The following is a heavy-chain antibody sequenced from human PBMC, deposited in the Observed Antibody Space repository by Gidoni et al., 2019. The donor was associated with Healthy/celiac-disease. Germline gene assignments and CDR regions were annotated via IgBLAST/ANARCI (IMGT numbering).Heavy chain of an antibody. D-gene: IGHD2-15*01. CDR2: ISGSGGST. CDR1: GVTFSSDA. J-gene: IGHJ3*02. CDR3: AKDVRSDIVVVVAARGNAFDI. Sequence: EVQLLESGGGLVQPGGSLRLSCAASGVTFSSDAMSWVRQAPGKGLKWVSAISGSGGSTYYADSVKGRFTIARDNSKNTLYLQMNSLRAEDTAVYYCAKDVRSDIVVVVAARGNAFDIWGQGTMVTVSS. V-gene: IGHV3-23*01.